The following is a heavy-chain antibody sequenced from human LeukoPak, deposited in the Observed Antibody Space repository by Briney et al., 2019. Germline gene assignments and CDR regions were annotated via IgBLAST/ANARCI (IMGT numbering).Heavy chain of an antibody. J-gene: IGHJ4*02. D-gene: IGHD2-15*01. V-gene: IGHV3-23*01. CDR2: ITGSGGST. CDR1: GFTLSSNA. CDR3: AKGLSVASSFFDY. Sequence: GGSLRLSCAASGFTLSSNAMSWVRQAPGKGLEWVSYITGSGGSTLYADSVKGRFTVSRDNSKNTLYLQMNSLRAEGTAAYYCAKGLSVASSFFDYWGQGTLVTVSS.